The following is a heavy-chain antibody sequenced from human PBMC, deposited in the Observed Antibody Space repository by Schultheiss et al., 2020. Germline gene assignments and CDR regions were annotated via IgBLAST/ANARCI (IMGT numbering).Heavy chain of an antibody. CDR3: AKRGSYCTNNVCQGGFDY. Sequence: GGSLRLSCAASGFYFSSSAMSWVRQAPGKGLDWVSAISGSGGYTYYADSVKGRFTISRDNSKNTLYLQMNSLRAEDTAVYYCAKRGSYCTNNVCQGGFDYWGQGTLVTVSS. J-gene: IGHJ4*02. D-gene: IGHD2-8*01. CDR1: GFYFSSSA. V-gene: IGHV3-23*01. CDR2: ISGSGGYT.